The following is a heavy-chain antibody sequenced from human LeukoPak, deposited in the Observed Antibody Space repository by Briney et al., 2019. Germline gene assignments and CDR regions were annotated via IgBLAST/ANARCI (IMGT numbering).Heavy chain of an antibody. D-gene: IGHD1-1*01. V-gene: IGHV3-9*01. CDR2: ISWNSFSI. CDR3: AKSMYNWNDLDAFDI. Sequence: GGSLRLSCAASGFTFSSYSMNWVRQAPGKGLEWVSGISWNSFSIGYADFVKGRFTISRDNGKNSLYLQMSSLRGEDTALYYCAKSMYNWNDLDAFDIWGQGTMVTVSS. CDR1: GFTFSSYS. J-gene: IGHJ3*02.